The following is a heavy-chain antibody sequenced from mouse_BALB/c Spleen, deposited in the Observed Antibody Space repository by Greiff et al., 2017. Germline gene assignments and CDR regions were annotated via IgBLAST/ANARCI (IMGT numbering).Heavy chain of an antibody. CDR1: GYSFTGYN. CDR3: AREYGSSYDWYFDV. Sequence: VQLKQSGPELEKPGASVKISCKASGYSFTGYNMNWVKQSNGKSLEWIGNIDPYYGGTSYNQKFKGKATLTVDKYSSTAYMQLKSLTSEDTAVYYCAREYGSSYDWYFDVWGAGTTVTVSS. V-gene: IGHV1-39*01. D-gene: IGHD1-1*01. J-gene: IGHJ1*01. CDR2: IDPYYGGT.